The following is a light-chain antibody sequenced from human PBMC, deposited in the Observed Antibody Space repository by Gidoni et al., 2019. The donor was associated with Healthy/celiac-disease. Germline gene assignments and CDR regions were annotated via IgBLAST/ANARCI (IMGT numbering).Light chain of an antibody. Sequence: IQLTQSPSSLSAAVGDRVTITCRASQSISSYLNCYQQKQGKAPKLLIYAASSLQSGVPSRFSGSGPGTDFPLTIRSLQPEDFATYYCQQSYSTPPTFGQGTKVEIK. V-gene: IGKV1-39*01. CDR2: AAS. CDR3: QQSYSTPPT. J-gene: IGKJ1*01. CDR1: QSISSY.